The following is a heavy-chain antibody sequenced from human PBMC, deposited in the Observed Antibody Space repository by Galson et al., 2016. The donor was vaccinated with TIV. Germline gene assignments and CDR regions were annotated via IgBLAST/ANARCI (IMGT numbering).Heavy chain of an antibody. CDR2: VNGNDGTT. J-gene: IGHJ4*02. CDR3: SGQDYYDSTVTWEKYYFDY. V-gene: IGHV3-20*04. CDR1: GFTFDDYG. D-gene: IGHD3-22*01. Sequence: SLRLSCAASGFTFDDYGMSWVRQAPGKGLEWVSGVNGNDGTTGYADSVKGRFTISRDNAKNALYLQMNSLRAEDTALYYCSGQDYYDSTVTWEKYYFDYWGRGTLVTVSS.